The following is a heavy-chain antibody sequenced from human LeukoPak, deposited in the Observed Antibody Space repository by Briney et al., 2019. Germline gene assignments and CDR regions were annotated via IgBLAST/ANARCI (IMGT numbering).Heavy chain of an antibody. D-gene: IGHD6-6*01. CDR2: ISGSGGST. CDR1: GFTFSSYA. J-gene: IGHJ4*02. Sequence: GGSLRLSCAASGFTFSSYAMSWVRQAPGKGLEWVSAISGSGGSTYYADSVKGRFTISRDNSKNTLYLQMNSLRAEDTAVYYCARGTQRYSSSCINYWGQGTLVTVSS. CDR3: ARGTQRYSSSCINY. V-gene: IGHV3-23*01.